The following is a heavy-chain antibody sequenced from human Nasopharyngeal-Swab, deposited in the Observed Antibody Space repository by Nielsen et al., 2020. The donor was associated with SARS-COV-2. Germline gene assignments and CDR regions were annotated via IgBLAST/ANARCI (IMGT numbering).Heavy chain of an antibody. Sequence: GGSLRLSCTASGFNFRHYAMSWVRLAPGKGLEWVSGIGTGGGRADYADSVKGRFTISRDNSKNTLYLQMTSLRGEDTAVYYCAKDARMAAAGTRYYWGQGILVTVSS. D-gene: IGHD6-13*01. J-gene: IGHJ4*02. CDR2: IGTGGGRA. CDR1: GFNFRHYA. V-gene: IGHV3-23*01. CDR3: AKDARMAAAGTRYY.